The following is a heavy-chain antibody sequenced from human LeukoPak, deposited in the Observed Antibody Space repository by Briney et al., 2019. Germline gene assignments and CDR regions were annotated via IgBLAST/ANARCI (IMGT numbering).Heavy chain of an antibody. D-gene: IGHD2-2*01. CDR1: GFTFSSYA. V-gene: IGHV3-23*01. CDR3: AKDAHCSSTSCYGRFDP. CDR2: ISGSGGST. J-gene: IGHJ5*02. Sequence: GSLRLSCSASGFTFSSYAMSWVRQAPGKGLEWVSAISGSGGSTYYADSVKGRFTISRDNSKNTLYLQMNSLRAEDTAVYYCAKDAHCSSTSCYGRFDPWGQGTLVTVSS.